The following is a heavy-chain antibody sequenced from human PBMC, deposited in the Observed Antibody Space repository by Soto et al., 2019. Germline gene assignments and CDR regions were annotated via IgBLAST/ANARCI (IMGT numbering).Heavy chain of an antibody. D-gene: IGHD6-6*01. CDR1: GFTFSSYW. J-gene: IGHJ4*02. Sequence: EVQLVESGGGLVQPGGSLRLSCAASGFTFSSYWMHWVRQAPGKGLVWVSRISSGGSTTNYADSVKGRFTISRDNAKNTLYLQMNSLRAEYTAVYYCARGGGSSPEGRDYWGQGTLVTVSS. CDR2: ISSGGSTT. CDR3: ARGGGSSPEGRDY. V-gene: IGHV3-74*01.